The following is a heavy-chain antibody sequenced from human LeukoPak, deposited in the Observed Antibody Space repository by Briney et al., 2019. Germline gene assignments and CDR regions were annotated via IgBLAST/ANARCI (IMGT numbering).Heavy chain of an antibody. CDR3: ARAVAGVDY. Sequence: SETLSLTCAVYGGSFSGYYWSWIRQPPGKGLEWIGEINHSGSTNYNPSLKSRVTISVDTSKNQFSQKLSSVTAADTAVYYCARAVAGVDYWGQGTLVTVSS. D-gene: IGHD2-15*01. CDR2: INHSGST. CDR1: GGSFSGYY. V-gene: IGHV4-34*01. J-gene: IGHJ4*02.